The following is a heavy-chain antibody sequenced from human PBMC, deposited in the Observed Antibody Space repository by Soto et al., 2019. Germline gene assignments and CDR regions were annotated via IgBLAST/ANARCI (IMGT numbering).Heavy chain of an antibody. V-gene: IGHV4-30-4*01. D-gene: IGHD3-22*01. CDR3: ARESGYYDSSGYAYFDY. CDR1: GGSISGGDYY. J-gene: IGHJ4*02. Sequence: SETLSLTCTVSGGSISGGDYYWSWIRQPPGKGLEWIGNIYYSGSTYYNPALKSRVTISEDTSKNQFSLKLSSVTAADTAVYYCARESGYYDSSGYAYFDYWGQGTLVTVSS. CDR2: IYYSGST.